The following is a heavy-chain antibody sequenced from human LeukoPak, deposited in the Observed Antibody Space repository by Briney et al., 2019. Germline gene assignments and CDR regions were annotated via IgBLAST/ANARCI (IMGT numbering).Heavy chain of an antibody. D-gene: IGHD4-23*01. CDR2: VKQDESSK. CDR1: GFTFSHYW. CDR3: VRDYDGDLDY. J-gene: IGHJ4*02. Sequence: PGGSLRLPCAASGFTFSHYWMAWVRQAPGKGPEWVANVKQDESSKFYADSVKGRFTISRDNAKNSLYLQMNGLRVEDTALYYCVRDYDGDLDYWGQGTLVTVSS. V-gene: IGHV3-7*01.